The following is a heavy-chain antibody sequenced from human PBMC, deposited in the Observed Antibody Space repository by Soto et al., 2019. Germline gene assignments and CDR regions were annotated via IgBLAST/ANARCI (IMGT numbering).Heavy chain of an antibody. D-gene: IGHD2-2*01. Sequence: QVQLVESGGGVVQPERSLRLSCAASGFTFSSYAMNWVRQAPGKGLEWVALISYEGSSQYYADSVKGRFTISRDSSKNTLYLPMNSLGAADTAVYYCGRCTSTSCHLGSDYWGQGTLVTVSS. V-gene: IGHV3-30*04. CDR2: ISYEGSSQ. CDR1: GFTFSSYA. CDR3: GRCTSTSCHLGSDY. J-gene: IGHJ4*02.